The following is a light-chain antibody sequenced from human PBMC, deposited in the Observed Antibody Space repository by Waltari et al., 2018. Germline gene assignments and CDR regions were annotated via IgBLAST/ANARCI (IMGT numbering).Light chain of an antibody. CDR2: GKD. CDR3: SSRNGRANQVV. V-gene: IGLV3-19*01. CDR1: SLRTSN. J-gene: IGLJ3*02. Sequence: SSELTQAPAVSVALGQTVRITCQGDSLRTSNASWSQLKPGQAPVLVIYGKDKRPSGIPDRISGYSSGATSSLTITGAQAEDEADYYCSSRNGRANQVVFAGGTKVTVL.